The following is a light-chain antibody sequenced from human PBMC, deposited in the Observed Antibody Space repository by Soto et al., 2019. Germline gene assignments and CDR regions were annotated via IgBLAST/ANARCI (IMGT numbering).Light chain of an antibody. CDR2: GAS. Sequence: EIVLTQSPGTLSLSPGERSTLSCRASQSVSTRYLAWYQHKPVQAPRLLIYGASSRATGIPDRFSGSGSGTDFTLTISRLEPEDFAVYYCQQYGDSLTWTIGQGTKVDIK. CDR3: QQYGDSLTWT. V-gene: IGKV3-20*01. J-gene: IGKJ1*01. CDR1: QSVSTRY.